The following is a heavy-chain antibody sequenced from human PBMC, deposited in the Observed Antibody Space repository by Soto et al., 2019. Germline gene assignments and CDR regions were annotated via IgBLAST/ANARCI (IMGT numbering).Heavy chain of an antibody. Sequence: GGSLRLSCTASGFTFVDYAMSWVRQAPGKGLEWVGFIRSKAYGGTTEYAASVKGRFTISRDDSKSIAYLQMNSLKTEDTAVYYCTRELRDAFDIWGQGTMVTVSS. J-gene: IGHJ3*02. V-gene: IGHV3-49*04. D-gene: IGHD3-16*01. CDR1: GFTFVDYA. CDR2: IRSKAYGGTT. CDR3: TRELRDAFDI.